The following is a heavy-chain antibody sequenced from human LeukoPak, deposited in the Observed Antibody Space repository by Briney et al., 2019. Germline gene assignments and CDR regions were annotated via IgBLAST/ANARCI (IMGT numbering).Heavy chain of an antibody. V-gene: IGHV1-18*01. CDR1: GYTFTSYG. CDR2: ISPYNGNT. CDR3: ARGGTTTWVGSFDY. Sequence: ASVKVSCKASGYTFTSYGISWVRQAPGQGPEWMGWISPYNGNTNYVQNLQGRVTMTTDTSTSTAYVELRSLRSDDTAVYYCARGGTTTWVGSFDYWGQGSLVTVSS. D-gene: IGHD1-26*01. J-gene: IGHJ4*02.